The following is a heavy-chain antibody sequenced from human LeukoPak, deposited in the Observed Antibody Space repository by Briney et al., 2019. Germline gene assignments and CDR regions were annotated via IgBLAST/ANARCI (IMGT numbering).Heavy chain of an antibody. CDR3: ARDLGGTKPFDP. CDR2: INPNSGGT. V-gene: IGHV1-2*06. CDR1: GYTFTGYY. J-gene: IGHJ5*02. Sequence: GASVKVSCKASGYTFTGYYMHWVRQAPGQGLEWMGRINPNSGGTNYAQKFQGRVTMTRDTSISTAYMELSRLRSDDTAVYYCARDLGGTKPFDPWGQGTLVTVSS. D-gene: IGHD1-14*01.